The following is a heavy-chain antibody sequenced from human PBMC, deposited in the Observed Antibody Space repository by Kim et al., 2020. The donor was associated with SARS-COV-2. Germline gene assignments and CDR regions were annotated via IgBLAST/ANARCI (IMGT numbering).Heavy chain of an antibody. V-gene: IGHV3-23*01. CDR3: AKDQRECVTSLPNYYYGLDV. Sequence: GGSLRLSCVGSGLTFTGYVLYWVRRAPGKGLEWVSTISGSGGSTYYADSVKGRFTISRDNSEKALYLQMNDLRVEDTAVYFCAKDQRECVTSLPNYYYGLDVWGQGTTVTVSS. J-gene: IGHJ6*02. D-gene: IGHD2-21*02. CDR1: GLTFTGYV. CDR2: ISGSGGST.